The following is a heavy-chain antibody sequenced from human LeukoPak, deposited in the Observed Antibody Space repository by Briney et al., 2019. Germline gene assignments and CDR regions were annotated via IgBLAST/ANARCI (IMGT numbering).Heavy chain of an antibody. CDR1: GFTFSSYA. CDR3: ARASLGGLVARFDY. D-gene: IGHD6-19*01. J-gene: IGHJ4*02. CDR2: ISSSGSTI. V-gene: IGHV3-48*04. Sequence: GGSLRLSCAASGFTFSSYAMSWVRQAPGKGLEWVSYISSSGSTIYYADSVKGRFTISRDNAKNSLYVQMNSLRAEDTAVYYCARASLGGLVARFDYWGQGTLVTVSS.